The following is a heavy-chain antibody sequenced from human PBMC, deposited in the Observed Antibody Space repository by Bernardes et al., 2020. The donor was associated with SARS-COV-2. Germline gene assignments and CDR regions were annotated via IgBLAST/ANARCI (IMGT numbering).Heavy chain of an antibody. J-gene: IGHJ6*02. V-gene: IGHV3-11*01. Sequence: GRSLKLSCAASTFTFSDCYMNWIRQAPGKGLEWVSYISSSGNSVHYAGSVKGRFTISRDNSKNSLYLQMNSLRAEDTAVYYCATTLTSQYYYGMDVWGQGTTVTVSS. CDR1: TFTFSDCY. D-gene: IGHD4-17*01. CDR2: ISSSGNSV. CDR3: ATTLTSQYYYGMDV.